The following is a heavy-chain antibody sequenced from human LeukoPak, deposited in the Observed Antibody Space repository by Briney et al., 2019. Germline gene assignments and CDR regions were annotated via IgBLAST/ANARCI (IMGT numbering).Heavy chain of an antibody. V-gene: IGHV4-4*07. Sequence: PSETLSLTCAVSGGSISDYYWSWIRQPPGKRLEWIGRIYTSGTTHYNPSLENRVIISVGTSKNQFSLKLSSVTAADTAVYYCARKKAELYRHFDLWGRGTLVTVSS. D-gene: IGHD1-26*01. CDR2: IYTSGTT. CDR1: GGSISDYY. J-gene: IGHJ2*01. CDR3: ARKKAELYRHFDL.